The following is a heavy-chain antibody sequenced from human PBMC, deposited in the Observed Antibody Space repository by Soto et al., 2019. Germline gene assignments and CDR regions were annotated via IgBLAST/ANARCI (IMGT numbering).Heavy chain of an antibody. CDR2: VYYTGTT. V-gene: IGHV4-59*01. CDR3: ARDTVLTGMFAI. CDR1: GGSIGSYH. D-gene: IGHD4-17*01. J-gene: IGHJ4*02. Sequence: SETLSLTCTVSGGSIGSYHWSWVRQPPGKGLEWIASVYYTGTTNYNPSLGSRVTISIDAPENQISLKLTSVTAADTAFYYCARDTVLTGMFAIWGQETLVPFSS.